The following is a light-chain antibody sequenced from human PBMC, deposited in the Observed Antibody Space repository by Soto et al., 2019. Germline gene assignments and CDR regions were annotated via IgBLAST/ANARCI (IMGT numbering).Light chain of an antibody. J-gene: IGLJ1*01. CDR2: NVN. CDR1: NSDIGAYDY. Sequence: QSALTQPASVSGSPGQSITICCSGTNSDIGAYDYVSWYQQHPGKPPKLIIYNVNNRPSGVSFRFSGSKSANTASLTISGLQTEAEADYYSLSHPTRRIHVFGPGTKLTVL. V-gene: IGLV2-14*03. CDR3: LSHPTRRIHV.